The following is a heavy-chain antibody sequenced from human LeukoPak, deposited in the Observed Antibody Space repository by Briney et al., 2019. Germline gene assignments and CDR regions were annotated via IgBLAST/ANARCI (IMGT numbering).Heavy chain of an antibody. CDR3: ASLYCTRTSCKVDP. D-gene: IGHD2-2*01. V-gene: IGHV4-59*01. J-gene: IGHJ5*02. CDR1: GGSFSGYY. Sequence: PSETLSLTCAVYGGSFSGYYWSWIRQPPGKGLEWIGYISYRGSTTYNPSLRSRVTISVVTSKNQFSLRLSSVTAADTALYYCASLYCTRTSCKVDPWGQGTLVTVSS. CDR2: ISYRGST.